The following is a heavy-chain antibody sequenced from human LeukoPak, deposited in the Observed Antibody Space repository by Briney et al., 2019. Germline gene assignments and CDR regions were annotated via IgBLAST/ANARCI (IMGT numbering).Heavy chain of an antibody. CDR3: AKMKGQRLNDYCMDV. Sequence: GGSLRLSCAASGFTFSSYAMSWVRQAPGKGREWVSAISGSGGSTYYADSVKGRFTISRDNSKNTLYLQMNSLRAEDTAVYYCAKMKGQRLNDYCMDVWGKGTTVTVSS. V-gene: IGHV3-23*01. CDR2: ISGSGGST. J-gene: IGHJ6*03. CDR1: GFTFSSYA.